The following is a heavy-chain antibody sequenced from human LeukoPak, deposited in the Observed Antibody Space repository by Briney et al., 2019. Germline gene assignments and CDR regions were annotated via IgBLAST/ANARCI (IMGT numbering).Heavy chain of an antibody. D-gene: IGHD4-17*01. J-gene: IGHJ3*02. CDR2: ISSSSSYI. CDR3: ARDRIIYGDYGDAFDI. V-gene: IGHV3-21*01. Sequence: GGSLRLSCAASGFTFSSYSMNWVRQAPGKGLEWVSSISSSSSYIYYADSVKGRFSISRDNAKNSLYLQMNSLRAEDTAVYYCARDRIIYGDYGDAFDIWGQGTMVTVSS. CDR1: GFTFSSYS.